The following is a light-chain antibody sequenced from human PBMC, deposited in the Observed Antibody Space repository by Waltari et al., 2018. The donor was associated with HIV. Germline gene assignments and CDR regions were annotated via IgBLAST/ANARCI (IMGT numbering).Light chain of an antibody. CDR1: VLSSRF. Sequence: SAELTQPASVSVSPGQTARITCSADVLSSRFASWYQQKPGKAPGVLMCQDNERPSGIPDRFSGSSSGTTVTLTITAVQEEDEADYYCQSSDSDDTYVIFGGGTKLTVL. CDR3: QSSDSDDTYVI. J-gene: IGLJ2*01. CDR2: QDN. V-gene: IGLV3-25*03.